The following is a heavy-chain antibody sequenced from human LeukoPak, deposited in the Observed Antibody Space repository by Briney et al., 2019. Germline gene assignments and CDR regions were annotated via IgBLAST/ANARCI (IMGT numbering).Heavy chain of an antibody. D-gene: IGHD5-12*01. J-gene: IGHJ4*02. Sequence: SETLSLTCTVPGGSISSGGYFWSWVRQHPGKGLEWIGYISHSGSTYYNPSLKSRVTISLDTSKDRFSLRLSSVTAADTAVYYCARALYSGYDSPTFDYWGQGTLVTVSS. V-gene: IGHV4-31*03. CDR3: ARALYSGYDSPTFDY. CDR1: GGSISSGGYF. CDR2: ISHSGST.